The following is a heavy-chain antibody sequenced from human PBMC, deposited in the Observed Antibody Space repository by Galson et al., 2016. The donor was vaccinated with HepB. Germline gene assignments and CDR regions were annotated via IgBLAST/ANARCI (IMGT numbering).Heavy chain of an antibody. CDR3: VRDYSYMPDY. V-gene: IGHV1-18*01. J-gene: IGHJ4*02. CDR2: ISGYNGHI. Sequence: SVKVSCKASGYTFTSSGISWVRQAPGQGPEWMGWISGYNGHIQYAQKFQDRVTVTADTSTSTAYMELRSLNSDDTAIYYCVRDYSYMPDYWGQGTLVTVSS. D-gene: IGHD2-15*01. CDR1: GYTFTSSG.